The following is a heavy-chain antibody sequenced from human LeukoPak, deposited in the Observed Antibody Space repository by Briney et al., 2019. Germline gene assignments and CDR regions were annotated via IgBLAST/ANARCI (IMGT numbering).Heavy chain of an antibody. D-gene: IGHD2-15*01. CDR1: GFTFSSYA. Sequence: QSGGSLRFSCAASGFTFSSYAMSWVRQAPGKGLEWVSAISGSGGSTYYADSVKGRFTISRDNSKNTLYLQMNSLRAEDTAVYYCAKDGDCSGGSCYDYWGQGTLVTVSS. V-gene: IGHV3-23*01. CDR2: ISGSGGST. J-gene: IGHJ4*02. CDR3: AKDGDCSGGSCYDY.